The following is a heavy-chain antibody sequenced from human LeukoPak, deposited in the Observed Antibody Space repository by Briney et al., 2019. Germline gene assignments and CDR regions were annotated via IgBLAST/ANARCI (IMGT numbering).Heavy chain of an antibody. J-gene: IGHJ3*02. Sequence: GGSLRLSCAASGFTFSDYYMSWIRQAPGKGLEWVSGISGSGVYTYYADSVKGRFTISRDNSKNTLYLVMNSLRVDDTAVYYCAKAVDLATISVDIWGQGTMVTVSS. CDR2: ISGSGVYT. V-gene: IGHV3-23*01. CDR1: GFTFSDYY. D-gene: IGHD5-24*01. CDR3: AKAVDLATISVDI.